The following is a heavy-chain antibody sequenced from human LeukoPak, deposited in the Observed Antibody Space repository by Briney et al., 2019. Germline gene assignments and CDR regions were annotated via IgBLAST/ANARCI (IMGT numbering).Heavy chain of an antibody. CDR1: GFTFSSYG. CDR3: AKNARDYYGTGSYYNVEY. V-gene: IGHV3-30*18. Sequence: GGSQRLSCAASGFTFSSYGMHWVRQAPGKGMEWVAVISHDGSNKYYADSVKSRFTICKDNYKKTLYLQKNKLRADDTALYYYAKNARDYYGTGSYYNVEY. J-gene: IGHJ1*01. CDR2: ISHDGSNK. D-gene: IGHD3-10*01.